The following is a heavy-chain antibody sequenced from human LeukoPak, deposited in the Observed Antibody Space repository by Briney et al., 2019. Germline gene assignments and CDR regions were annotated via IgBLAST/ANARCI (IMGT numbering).Heavy chain of an antibody. D-gene: IGHD4-17*01. CDR3: ASPGDYYYYMDV. CDR2: IYYSGST. Sequence: SETLSLTCTVSGGSISSYYWSWIRQPPGKGLEWIGYIYYSGSTNYNPSLKSRVTISVDTSKNQFSLKLSSVTAADTAVYYCASPGDYYYYMDVWGKGTTVTVSS. CDR1: GGSISSYY. J-gene: IGHJ6*03. V-gene: IGHV4-59*01.